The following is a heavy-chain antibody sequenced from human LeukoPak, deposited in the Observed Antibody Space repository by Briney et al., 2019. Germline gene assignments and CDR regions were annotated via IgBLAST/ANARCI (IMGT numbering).Heavy chain of an antibody. CDR1: GGSFSGYY. CDR2: INHSGST. J-gene: IGHJ4*02. CDR3: ARLDARRETYYDFWSGYSNKIYYFDY. V-gene: IGHV4-34*01. D-gene: IGHD3-3*01. Sequence: SETLSLTCAVYGGSFSGYYWSWIRQPPGKGLEWIGEINHSGSTNYNPSLESRVTISVDTSKNQFSLKLSSVTAADTAVYYCARLDARRETYYDFWSGYSNKIYYFDYWGQGTLVTVSS.